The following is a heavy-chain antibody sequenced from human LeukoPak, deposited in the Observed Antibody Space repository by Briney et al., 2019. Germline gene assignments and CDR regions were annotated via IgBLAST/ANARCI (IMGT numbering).Heavy chain of an antibody. D-gene: IGHD3-10*01. CDR1: GGSISSYY. V-gene: IGHV4-59*01. CDR3: ARGRYYYGSGSPQPYFDY. CDR2: IYYSGST. Sequence: PSETLSLTCTVSGGSISSYYWSWIRQPPGKGLEWIGYIYYSGSTNYNPSLKSRVTISVDTSKNQFSLKLSSVTAADTAVYYCARGRYYYGSGSPQPYFDYWGQGTLVTVSS. J-gene: IGHJ4*02.